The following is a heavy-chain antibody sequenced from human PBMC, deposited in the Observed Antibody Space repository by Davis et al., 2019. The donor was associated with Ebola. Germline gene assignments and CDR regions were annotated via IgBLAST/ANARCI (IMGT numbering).Heavy chain of an antibody. Sequence: GESLKISCAASGFTFSTYDMHWVRQATGQGLEWVSSIGTAGDAYYLGSVKGRFTISRENAKNSLYLQMNSLRAEDTAVYFCARVGGGNAFDIWGQGTMVTVSS. CDR1: GFTFSTYD. V-gene: IGHV3-13*01. D-gene: IGHD2-15*01. CDR2: IGTAGDA. J-gene: IGHJ3*02. CDR3: ARVGGGNAFDI.